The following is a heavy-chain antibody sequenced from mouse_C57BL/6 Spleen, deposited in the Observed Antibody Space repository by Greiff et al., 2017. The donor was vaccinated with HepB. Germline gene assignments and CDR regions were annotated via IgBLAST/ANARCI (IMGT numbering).Heavy chain of an antibody. CDR1: GFTFSSYA. CDR3: ARDGEATGTTSWFAY. J-gene: IGHJ3*01. V-gene: IGHV5-4*01. CDR2: ISDGGSYT. Sequence: EVKLMESGGGLVKPGGSLKLSCAASGFTFSSYAMSWVRQTPEKRLEWVATISDGGSYTYYPDNVKGRFTISRDNAKNNRYLQMSHLKSEDTAMYYCARDGEATGTTSWFAYWGQGTLVTVSA. D-gene: IGHD4-1*02.